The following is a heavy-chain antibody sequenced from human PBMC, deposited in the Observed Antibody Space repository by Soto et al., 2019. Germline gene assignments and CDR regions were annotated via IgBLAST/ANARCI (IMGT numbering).Heavy chain of an antibody. D-gene: IGHD5-12*01. CDR1: GYTFTSYP. Sequence: QVQLVQSGAEVKKPGASVKVSCKASGYTFTSYPMHWVRQAPGQRLEWMGWINAGNADTTYSQKFQGRVNITRDTSAITAYMELSSLRSEDTAVYYCARWRGNDYHYYYGMDVWGQGTTVTVSS. CDR3: ARWRGNDYHYYYGMDV. V-gene: IGHV1-3*01. J-gene: IGHJ6*02. CDR2: INAGNADT.